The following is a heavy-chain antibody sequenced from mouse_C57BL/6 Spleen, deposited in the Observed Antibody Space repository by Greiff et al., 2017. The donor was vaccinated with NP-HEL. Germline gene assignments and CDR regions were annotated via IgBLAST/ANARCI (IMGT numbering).Heavy chain of an antibody. CDR2: IYPGDGDT. CDR3: ARGILRFSLAY. J-gene: IGHJ2*01. Sequence: QVQLQQSGPELVKPGASVKISCKASGYAFSSSWMNWVKQRPGKGLEWIGRIYPGDGDTNYNGKFKGKATLTADKSSSTAYMQLSSLTSEDSAVYFCARGILRFSLAYWGQGTTLTVSS. CDR1: GYAFSSSW. V-gene: IGHV1-82*01. D-gene: IGHD1-1*01.